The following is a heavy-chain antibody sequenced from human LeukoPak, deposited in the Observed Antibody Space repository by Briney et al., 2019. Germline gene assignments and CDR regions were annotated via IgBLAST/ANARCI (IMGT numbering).Heavy chain of an antibody. CDR3: ARRTTGDDY. V-gene: IGHV3-48*04. J-gene: IGHJ4*02. D-gene: IGHD4-17*01. CDR2: ISSSGLTM. CDR1: GFTFSFYW. Sequence: PGGSLRLSCAASGFTFSFYWMNWVRQAPGRGLEWVSYISSSGLTMYYADSVKGRFTISRDNAKNSLYLQMNSLRAEDTAVYYCARRTTGDDYWGQGTLVTVSS.